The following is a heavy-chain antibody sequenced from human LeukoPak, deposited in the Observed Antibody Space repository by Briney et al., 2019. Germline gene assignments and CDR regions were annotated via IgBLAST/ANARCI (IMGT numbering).Heavy chain of an antibody. CDR2: IYYSGST. Sequence: SETLSLTCTVSGDSISSYYWSWIRQPPGKGLEWIGYIYYSGSTNYNPSLKSRVTISVDTSKNQLSLKLSSVTAADTAVYYCVRGVTYFDYWGQGTLVTVSS. V-gene: IGHV4-59*01. CDR3: VRGVTYFDY. CDR1: GDSISSYY. J-gene: IGHJ4*02. D-gene: IGHD3-10*01.